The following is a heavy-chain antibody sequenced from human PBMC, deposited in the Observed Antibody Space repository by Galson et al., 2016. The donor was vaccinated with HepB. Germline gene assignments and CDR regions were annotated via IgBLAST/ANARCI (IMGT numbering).Heavy chain of an antibody. CDR1: GFTFSNYW. CDR3: ASSVRGSVSPPGGY. D-gene: IGHD3-10*01. V-gene: IGHV3-74*01. Sequence: SLRLSCAASGFTFSNYWMHWVRQAPGKGLVWVSRINSDGSSTGFADSVKGRFTISRDNAKNTLYLQMNSLRAEDTAVYYCASSVRGSVSPPGGYWGQGTLVTVSS. CDR2: INSDGSST. J-gene: IGHJ4*02.